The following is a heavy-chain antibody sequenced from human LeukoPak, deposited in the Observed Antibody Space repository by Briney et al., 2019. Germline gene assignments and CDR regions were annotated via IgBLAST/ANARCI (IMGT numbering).Heavy chain of an antibody. CDR1: GGTFSSYA. J-gene: IGHJ4*02. CDR2: IIPILGIA. Sequence: GASVKVSCKASGGTFSSYAISWVRQAPGQGLEWMGRIIPILGIANYAQKFQGRVTITADESTSTAYMELSSLRSEDTAVYYCAGSSTRDLDYWGQGTLVTVSS. CDR3: AGSSTRDLDY. V-gene: IGHV1-69*04. D-gene: IGHD2-2*01.